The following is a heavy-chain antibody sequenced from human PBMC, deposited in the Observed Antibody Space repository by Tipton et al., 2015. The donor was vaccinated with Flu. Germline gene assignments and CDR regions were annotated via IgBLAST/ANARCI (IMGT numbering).Heavy chain of an antibody. CDR2: LFYGGDT. CDR3: ARVLGNGESGYYLDS. CDR1: GGSISSDF. J-gene: IGHJ4*02. V-gene: IGHV4-59*01. D-gene: IGHD3-10*01. Sequence: TLSLTCTVSGGSISSDFWSWIRQPPGKGLEWIGYLFYGGDTKYNPSLKSRVTISADMSKSQVSLRLTSVTAADTAFYYCARVLGNGESGYYLDSWGQGTLVTVSS.